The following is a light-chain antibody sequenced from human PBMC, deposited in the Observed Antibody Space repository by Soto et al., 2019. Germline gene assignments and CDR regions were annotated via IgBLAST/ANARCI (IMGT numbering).Light chain of an antibody. J-gene: IGKJ1*01. CDR1: QTVNTW. CDR3: QQYDSYST. CDR2: DAS. Sequence: DIQMTQSPSTLSASVGDRVTITCRASQTVNTWLAWYQQKPGKAPKFLIFDASTLESGVPSRFSGSGSGTEFTLTISSLQPDDFATYYCQQYDSYSTFGQGTKVDIK. V-gene: IGKV1-5*01.